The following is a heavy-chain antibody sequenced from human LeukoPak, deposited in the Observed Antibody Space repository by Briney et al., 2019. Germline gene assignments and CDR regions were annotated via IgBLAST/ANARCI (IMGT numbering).Heavy chain of an antibody. CDR1: GFTFSSYA. J-gene: IGHJ4*02. Sequence: GGSLRLSCAASGFTFSSYAMSWVRQAPGKGLEWVAFIRYDGSNKYYADSVKGRFTISRDNSKNTLYLQMNSLRAEDTAVYYCAKARPREMVPYSSSWYADYWGQGTLVTVSS. CDR2: IRYDGSNK. D-gene: IGHD6-13*01. V-gene: IGHV3-30*02. CDR3: AKARPREMVPYSSSWYADY.